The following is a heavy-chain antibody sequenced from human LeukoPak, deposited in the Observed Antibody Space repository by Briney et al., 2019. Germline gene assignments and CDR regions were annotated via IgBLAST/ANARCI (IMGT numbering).Heavy chain of an antibody. D-gene: IGHD2-15*01. Sequence: SVTVSFKASGGTFSSYAISWVRQAPGQGLEWMGGIIPIFGTANYAQKFQGRVTITTDESTSTAYMELSSLRSEDTAVYYCARGAGAASPDQYYYYYMDVWGKGTTVTVSS. CDR2: IIPIFGTA. CDR3: ARGAGAASPDQYYYYYMDV. CDR1: GGTFSSYA. J-gene: IGHJ6*03. V-gene: IGHV1-69*05.